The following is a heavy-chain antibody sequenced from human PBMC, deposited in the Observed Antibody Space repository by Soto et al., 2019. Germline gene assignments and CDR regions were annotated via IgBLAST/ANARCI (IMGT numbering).Heavy chain of an antibody. J-gene: IGHJ4*02. D-gene: IGHD3-3*01. CDR2: INHSGST. CDR1: GGSFSGYY. Sequence: PSETLSLTCAVYGGSFSGYYWSWIRQPPGKGLEWIGEINHSGSTNYNPSLKSRVTISVDTSKNQFSLKLSSVTAADTAVYHCAIGEWLSTSYFNFWGKGTLVTVSS. CDR3: AIGEWLSTSYFNF. V-gene: IGHV4-34*01.